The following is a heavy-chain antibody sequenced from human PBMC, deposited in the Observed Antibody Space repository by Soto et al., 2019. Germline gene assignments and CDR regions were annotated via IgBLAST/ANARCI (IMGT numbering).Heavy chain of an antibody. CDR1: GGSISSYY. CDR2: IYYSGST. CDR3: ATLPNWKGGDWFDP. J-gene: IGHJ5*02. V-gene: IGHV4-59*08. Sequence: SETLSLTCTVSGGSISSYYWSWIRQPPGKGLEWIGYIYYSGSTNYNPSLKSRVTISVDTSKNQFSLKLSSVTAADTAVYYCATLPNWKGGDWFDPWGQGTLVTVSS. D-gene: IGHD1-1*01.